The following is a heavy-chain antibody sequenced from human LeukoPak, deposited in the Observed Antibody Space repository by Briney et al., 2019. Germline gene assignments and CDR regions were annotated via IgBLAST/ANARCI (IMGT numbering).Heavy chain of an antibody. Sequence: GASVKVSCKASGYTFTSYGINWVRQAPGQGLEWMGWISAYNGNTNYAQKLQGRVTMTTDTSTSTAYMKLRSLRSDDTAVYYCARDLDQYSGRYGGFGHDFWGQGTLVTVSS. CDR3: ARDLDQYSGRYGGFGHDF. CDR2: ISAYNGNT. V-gene: IGHV1-18*01. D-gene: IGHD1-26*01. CDR1: GYTFTSYG. J-gene: IGHJ4*02.